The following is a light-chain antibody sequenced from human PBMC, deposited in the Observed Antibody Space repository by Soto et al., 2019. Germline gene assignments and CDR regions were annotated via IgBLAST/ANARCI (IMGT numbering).Light chain of an antibody. V-gene: IGKV4-1*01. J-gene: IGKJ4*01. CDR2: WAS. CDR3: QQYYNTPLT. CDR1: QSVLYSSNSKNY. Sequence: DIVMTQSPDSLAVSLGERATINCKSSQSVLYSSNSKNYLAWYQQKPGQPPKLLIYWASTRESGVPDRFSGSGSGTDFTLTISGLQAGDVAVYYCQQYYNTPLTFGGGTKVDIK.